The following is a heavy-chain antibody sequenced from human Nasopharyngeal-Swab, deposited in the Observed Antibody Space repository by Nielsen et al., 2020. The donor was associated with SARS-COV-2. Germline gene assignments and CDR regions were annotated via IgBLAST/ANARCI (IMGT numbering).Heavy chain of an antibody. V-gene: IGHV3-48*01. D-gene: IGHD5-18*01. CDR2: ISSSSSTI. Sequence: GESLKISCAASGFTFSSYSMNWVRQAPGKGLEWVSYISSSSSTIYCADSVKGRFTISRDNAKNSLYLQMNSLRAEDTAVYYCARDQYSYGAYQIDYWGQGTLVTVSS. CDR1: GFTFSSYS. CDR3: ARDQYSYGAYQIDY. J-gene: IGHJ4*02.